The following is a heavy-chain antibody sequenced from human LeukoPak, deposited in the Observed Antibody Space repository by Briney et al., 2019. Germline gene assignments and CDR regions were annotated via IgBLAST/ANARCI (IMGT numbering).Heavy chain of an antibody. CDR3: AKDSSGYSYETFDY. D-gene: IGHD5-18*01. Sequence: GGSLRLSCAASGFSFSIYAMSWVRQAPGKGLEWVSAISPGGDTIYYLDSVKGRFTISRDNSKNTLYLQMNSLRAEDTAVYYCAKDSSGYSYETFDYWGQGTLVTVSS. V-gene: IGHV3-23*01. CDR1: GFSFSIYA. CDR2: ISPGGDTI. J-gene: IGHJ4*02.